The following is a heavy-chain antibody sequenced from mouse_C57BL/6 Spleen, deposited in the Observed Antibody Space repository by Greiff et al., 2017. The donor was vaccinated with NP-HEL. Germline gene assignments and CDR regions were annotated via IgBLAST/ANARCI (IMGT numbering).Heavy chain of an antibody. Sequence: EVQLQQSGPVLVKPGASVKMSCKASGYTFTDYYMNWVKQSHGKSLEWIGVINPYNGGTSYNQKFKGKATLTVDKSSSTAYMELNSLTSEDSAVYYCARGGLRGRSHAMDYWGQGTSVTVSS. J-gene: IGHJ4*01. V-gene: IGHV1-19*01. CDR3: ARGGLRGRSHAMDY. D-gene: IGHD1-1*01. CDR2: INPYNGGT. CDR1: GYTFTDYY.